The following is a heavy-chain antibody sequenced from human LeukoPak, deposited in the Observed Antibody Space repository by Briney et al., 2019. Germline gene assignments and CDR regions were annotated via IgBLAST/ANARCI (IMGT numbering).Heavy chain of an antibody. CDR2: IMGSGGGA. J-gene: IGHJ4*02. CDR1: GFIFSSYA. CDR3: VKDATFSGVNYFDY. Sequence: GGSLRLSCAASGFIFSSYAISWVRQAPGEGLEWVSGIMGSGGGAFYAESVKGRFTISRDNSKNTLYLQMNSLRADDTAAYYCVKDATFSGVNYFDYWGQGALVTVSS. D-gene: IGHD3-3*01. V-gene: IGHV3-23*01.